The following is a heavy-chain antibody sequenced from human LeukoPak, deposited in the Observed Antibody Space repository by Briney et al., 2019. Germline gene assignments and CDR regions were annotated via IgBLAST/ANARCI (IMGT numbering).Heavy chain of an antibody. D-gene: IGHD3-22*01. CDR2: ISAHNGNT. Sequence: ASVKVSCKASGYTFTSYGISWVRQAPGQGLEWMGWISAHNGNTNYAQKLQGRVTMTTDTSTSTAYMELRSLRSDDTAVYYCARDLVYYDSSGYRLGFDYWGQGTLVTVSS. CDR1: GYTFTSYG. J-gene: IGHJ4*02. V-gene: IGHV1-18*01. CDR3: ARDLVYYDSSGYRLGFDY.